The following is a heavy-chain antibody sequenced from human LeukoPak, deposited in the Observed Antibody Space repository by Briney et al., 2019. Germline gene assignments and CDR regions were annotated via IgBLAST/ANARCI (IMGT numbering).Heavy chain of an antibody. CDR2: INPNSGGT. CDR3: ALTDYYDSSGYSI. CDR1: GYTFTGYY. J-gene: IGHJ3*02. V-gene: IGHV1-2*02. Sequence: ASVKVSCKASGYTFTGYYMHWVRQAPGQGLEWMGWINPNSGGTNYAQKFQGRVTMTRDTSISTAYMELSRLRSDDTAVYYCALTDYYDSSGYSIRGQGTMVTVSS. D-gene: IGHD3-22*01.